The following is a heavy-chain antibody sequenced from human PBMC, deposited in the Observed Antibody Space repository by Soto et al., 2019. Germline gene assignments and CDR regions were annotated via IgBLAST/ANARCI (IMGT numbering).Heavy chain of an antibody. V-gene: IGHV3-15*07. CDR2: IKTNTEGGTT. J-gene: IGHJ6*02. Sequence: EVHLVESGGGFIYPGGSLRLSCAASGLTISNAWMNWVRQAPGKWLEWVGRIKTNTEGGTTDYAAAVKGRFTVSRDDSKNTLYLQMNSLKTDYTAVYYCTTGSGEGVWGQRTRVTVSS. CDR1: GLTISNAW. CDR3: TTGSGEGV. D-gene: IGHD1-26*01.